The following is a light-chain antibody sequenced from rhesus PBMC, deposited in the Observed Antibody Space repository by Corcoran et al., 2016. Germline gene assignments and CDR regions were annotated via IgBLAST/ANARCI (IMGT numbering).Light chain of an antibody. Sequence: DIQMTQSPSSLSASVGDRVTVTCRASQDINRILTWYQQKPGKAPTLLIYGASTWHTGVSSRFSGSGSGTYFTLTISSLQPEDVATDYCLQGYTTPLTFGGGTKVEIK. CDR2: GAS. V-gene: IGKV1-94*01. J-gene: IGKJ4*01. CDR3: LQGYTTPLT. CDR1: QDINRI.